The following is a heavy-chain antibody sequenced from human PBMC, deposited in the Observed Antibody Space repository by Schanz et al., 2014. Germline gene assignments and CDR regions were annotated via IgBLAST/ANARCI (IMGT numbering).Heavy chain of an antibody. CDR1: GFSVGNKH. CDR3: ARGGPAYYFDD. V-gene: IGHV3-66*01. Sequence: EVQLVESGGGLVQPGGSLRLSCAASGFSVGNKHMNWVRQAPGKGLEWVSFIYIGGNTYYADSVKGRFTISRDNSKNTVYIQMNSLRAEDTAVYYCARGGPAYYFDDWGQGTLXTVSS. J-gene: IGHJ4*02. CDR2: IYIGGNT.